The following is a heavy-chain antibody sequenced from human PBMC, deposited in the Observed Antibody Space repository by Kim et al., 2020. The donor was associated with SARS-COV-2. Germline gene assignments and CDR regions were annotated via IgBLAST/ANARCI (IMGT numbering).Heavy chain of an antibody. D-gene: IGHD3-3*01. J-gene: IGHJ6*02. V-gene: IGHV1-46*01. CDR3: AGSGMDV. CDR2: PSGVCT. Sequence: PSGVCTIHAQDFQGRVTMTRDTSTSTVYMVLSSLRSEDTAVYYCAGSGMDVWGQGTTVTVSS.